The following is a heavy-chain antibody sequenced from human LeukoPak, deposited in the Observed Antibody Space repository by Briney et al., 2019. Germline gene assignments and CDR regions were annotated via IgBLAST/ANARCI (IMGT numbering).Heavy chain of an antibody. CDR3: ATEGHNWNHFDY. J-gene: IGHJ4*02. CDR2: ISGYGDNT. Sequence: GGSLRLSCAASGLTFSTYAMHWVRQAPGKGLEYVSAISGYGDNTYYANSVKGRFTISRDNSKNTLYLQMGSLKAEDMAVYYCATEGHNWNHFDYWGQGTLVTVSS. V-gene: IGHV3-64*01. D-gene: IGHD1-1*01. CDR1: GLTFSTYA.